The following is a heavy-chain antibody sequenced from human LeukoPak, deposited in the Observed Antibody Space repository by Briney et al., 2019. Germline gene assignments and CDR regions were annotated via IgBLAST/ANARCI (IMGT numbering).Heavy chain of an antibody. V-gene: IGHV3-9*01. CDR1: GFTFDDYA. CDR3: AKEVPGSFDY. Sequence: GGSLRLSCAASGFTFDDYAMHWVRQAPGKGLEWVSGISWNSGSVGYADSVKGRFTISRDNAKNSLYLQMNGLRAEDTAVYYCAKEVPGSFDYWGQGTLVTVSS. CDR2: ISWNSGSV. J-gene: IGHJ4*02. D-gene: IGHD3-10*01.